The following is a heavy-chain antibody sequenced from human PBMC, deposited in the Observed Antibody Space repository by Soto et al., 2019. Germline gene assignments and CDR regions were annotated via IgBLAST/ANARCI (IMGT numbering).Heavy chain of an antibody. V-gene: IGHV3-21*01. CDR3: ARGSPSPPNCSAGSRYHRYSFDY. D-gene: IGHD2-15*01. CDR1: GFTFSSYS. Sequence: PEESLILSCAASGFTFSSYSMNWVRQAPGKGLEWVSSISSSISYIYYADSVEGRFTISRDNAKNLLYLQMNSLRAEDTAVYYCARGSPSPPNCSAGSRYHRYSFDYWGQGTLVTVSS. J-gene: IGHJ4*02. CDR2: ISSSISYI.